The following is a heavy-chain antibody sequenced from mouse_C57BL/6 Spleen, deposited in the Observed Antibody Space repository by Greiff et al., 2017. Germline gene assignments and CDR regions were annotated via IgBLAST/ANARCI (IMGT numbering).Heavy chain of an antibody. CDR3: ARGRQRYFDY. CDR1: GYTFTDYY. Sequence: VQLQQSGPELVKPGASVKISCKASGYTFTDYYMNWVKQSHGKSLEWIGDINPNNGGTSYNQKFKGKATLTVDKSSSTAYMELRSLTSEDSAVYYCARGRQRYFDYWGQGTTLTVSS. J-gene: IGHJ2*01. CDR2: INPNNGGT. V-gene: IGHV1-26*01. D-gene: IGHD6-1*01.